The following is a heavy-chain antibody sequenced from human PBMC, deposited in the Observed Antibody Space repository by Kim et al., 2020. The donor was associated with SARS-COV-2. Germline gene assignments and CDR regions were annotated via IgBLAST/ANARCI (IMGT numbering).Heavy chain of an antibody. Sequence: PTYAQGFTGRFVFSLDTSVSTAYLQISSLETDDTAVYYCARDESSIRFDYWGQGTLVTVSS. CDR2: P. J-gene: IGHJ4*02. CDR3: ARDESSIRFDY. V-gene: IGHV7-4-1*02. D-gene: IGHD2-2*02.